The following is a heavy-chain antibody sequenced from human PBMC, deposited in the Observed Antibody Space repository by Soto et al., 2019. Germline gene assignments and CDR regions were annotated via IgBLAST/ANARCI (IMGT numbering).Heavy chain of an antibody. CDR2: IDSNGGT. D-gene: IGHD3-10*01. J-gene: IGHJ6*02. V-gene: IGHV4-59*08. CDR3: VRQGFGSLHGLVVV. CDR1: DDSSSSYK. Sequence: QVQLQESGPGLVKPSETLSLTCTVSDDSSSSYKWSWIRQPPGRRLEWIGYIDSNGGTSYNPSLQSRVTISIDTSTKQFSLKLSSVTAADTAVYYCVRQGFGSLHGLVVVWGQGTTVTVSS.